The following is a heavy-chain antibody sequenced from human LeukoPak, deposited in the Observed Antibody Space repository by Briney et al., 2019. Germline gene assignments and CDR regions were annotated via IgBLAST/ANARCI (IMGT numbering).Heavy chain of an antibody. J-gene: IGHJ3*02. V-gene: IGHV3-30-3*01. D-gene: IGHD4-17*01. CDR1: GFTFSSYA. CDR3: ARDGSGDYGHFLDAFDI. CDR2: ISYDGSNK. Sequence: GGSLRLSSAASGFTFSSYAMHWVRQAPGKGLEWVAVISYDGSNKYYADSVKGRFTISRDNSKNTLYLQMNSLRAEDTAVYYCARDGSGDYGHFLDAFDIWGQGTMVTVSS.